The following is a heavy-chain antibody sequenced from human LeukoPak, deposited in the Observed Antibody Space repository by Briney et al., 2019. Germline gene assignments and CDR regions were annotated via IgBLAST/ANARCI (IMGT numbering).Heavy chain of an antibody. D-gene: IGHD2-21*01. V-gene: IGHV4-4*02. J-gene: IGHJ4*02. CDR2: IHHSGST. CDR3: AREFVQGSSLPYFDC. Sequence: SETLSLTCTVSGGSISSSHWWGWVRQPPGKGLEWVGEIHHSGSTNSNPSLKSRATISVDKSKNQFSLRLNSVTAADTAVYYCAREFVQGSSLPYFDCWGQGTLVTVSS. CDR1: GGSISSSHW.